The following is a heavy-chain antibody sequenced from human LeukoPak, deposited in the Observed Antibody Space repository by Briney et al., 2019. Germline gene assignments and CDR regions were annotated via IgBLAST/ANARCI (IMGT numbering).Heavy chain of an antibody. V-gene: IGHV3-33*01. D-gene: IGHD6-19*01. CDR2: IWFDGSNQ. J-gene: IGHJ3*01. Sequence: GGSLRLSCAASGFTFSTYGMHWVRQAPGKELEWVAVIWFDGSNQYYVDSVRGRFSISRDNSKNTLYLQMNTLRAEDTGVYYCARDRGSGDSFDLWGQGAMVTVSS. CDR3: ARDRGSGDSFDL. CDR1: GFTFSTYG.